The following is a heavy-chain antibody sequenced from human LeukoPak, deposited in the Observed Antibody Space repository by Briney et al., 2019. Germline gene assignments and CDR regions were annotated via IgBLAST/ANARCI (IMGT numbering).Heavy chain of an antibody. V-gene: IGHV3-66*01. Sequence: PRGSLRLSCAASGFTVSSNYMSWVRHAPGKGLEWVSVIYSGGSTYYADSVKGRFTISRANSKHTTYLQMNSLRAEDTAVYYCARDFQLLYQHTERISYYYYYSMDVWGQGTTVTVSS. CDR1: GFTVSSNY. D-gene: IGHD2-2*02. J-gene: IGHJ6*02. CDR3: ARDFQLLYQHTERISYYYYYSMDV. CDR2: IYSGGST.